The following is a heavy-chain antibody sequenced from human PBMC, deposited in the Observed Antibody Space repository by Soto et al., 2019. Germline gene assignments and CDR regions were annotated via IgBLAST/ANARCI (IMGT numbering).Heavy chain of an antibody. V-gene: IGHV1-69*01. J-gene: IGHJ4*02. CDR2: IIPSFGTA. D-gene: IGHD2-15*01. Sequence: VASVKVSCKASGGTFSSYAVSWVRQAPGQGLEWMGGIIPSFGTANYAQKFQGRVTITADESTGTAYMELSSLRSEDTAVYYCARSPMGRSGGSCYSYVDYWGQGTLVTVSS. CDR1: GGTFSSYA. CDR3: ARSPMGRSGGSCYSYVDY.